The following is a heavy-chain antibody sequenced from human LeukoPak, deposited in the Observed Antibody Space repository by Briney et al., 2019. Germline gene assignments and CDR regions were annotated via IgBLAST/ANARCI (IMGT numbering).Heavy chain of an antibody. CDR2: LSWNSGTI. CDR1: GFTFDDYA. CDR3: AKDVGGRWPLYYLDY. Sequence: GGSLRLSCAASGFTFDDYAMHWVRQAPGKGLEWVSGLSWNSGTIAYADSVKGRFTISRDNAKNSLYLQMNSLRPEDTALYYCAKDVGGRWPLYYLDYWGQGTLVTVSS. D-gene: IGHD2-21*02. V-gene: IGHV3-9*01. J-gene: IGHJ4*02.